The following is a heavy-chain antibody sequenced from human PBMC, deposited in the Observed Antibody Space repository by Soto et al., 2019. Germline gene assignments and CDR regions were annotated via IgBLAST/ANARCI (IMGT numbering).Heavy chain of an antibody. J-gene: IGHJ5*02. CDR2: IYYSGST. CDR3: AREGGYYGSGTLNWFDP. D-gene: IGHD3-10*01. CDR1: GGSISSGGYD. V-gene: IGHV4-31*03. Sequence: QVQLQESGPGLVKPSQTLSLTCTVSGGSISSGGYDWSWIRQHPGKGLEWIGYIYYSGSTYYNPSLKSRVTISVDTSKNQFSLKLSSVTAADTAVYYCAREGGYYGSGTLNWFDPWGQGTLVTVSS.